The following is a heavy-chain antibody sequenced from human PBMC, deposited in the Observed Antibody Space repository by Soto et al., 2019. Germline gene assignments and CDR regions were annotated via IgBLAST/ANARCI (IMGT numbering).Heavy chain of an antibody. CDR1: GGTFSSYA. CDR3: ARGAGAYYYYGMDV. CDR2: IIPIFGTA. J-gene: IGHJ6*02. Sequence: GASVKVSCKASGGTFSSYAISWVRQAPGQGLEWMGGIIPIFGTANYAQKFQGRVTITADESTSTAYMELSSLRSEDTAVYYCARGAGAYYYYGMDVWGQGTTVTVSS. D-gene: IGHD6-13*01. V-gene: IGHV1-69*13.